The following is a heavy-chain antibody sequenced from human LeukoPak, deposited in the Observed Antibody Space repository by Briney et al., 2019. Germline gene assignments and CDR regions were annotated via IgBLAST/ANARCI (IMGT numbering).Heavy chain of an antibody. CDR2: ISYDEMFK. CDR3: ARGFAEYFQH. V-gene: IGHV3-30*04. J-gene: IGHJ1*01. CDR1: GFTFSVYA. D-gene: IGHD3-10*01. Sequence: GGSLRLSCTASGFTFSVYAMHWVRQAPGRGLEWVALISYDEMFKYYADSVKGRFTISRDNSKNTLFLQMNSLRAEDTAVYYCARGFAEYFQHWGQGTLVTVSS.